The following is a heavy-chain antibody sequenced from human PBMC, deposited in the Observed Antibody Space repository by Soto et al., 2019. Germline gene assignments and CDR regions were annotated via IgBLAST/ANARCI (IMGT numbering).Heavy chain of an antibody. Sequence: TGGSLRLSCAASGFTFSSYAMSWVRQAPGKGLEWVSAISGSGGSTYYADSVKGRFTISRDNSKNTLYLQMNSLRAEDTAVYYCAKDKGNYYDFWRGSRYFDYWGQGTLVTVSS. CDR3: AKDKGNYYDFWRGSRYFDY. CDR2: ISGSGGST. CDR1: GFTFSSYA. D-gene: IGHD3-3*01. J-gene: IGHJ4*02. V-gene: IGHV3-23*01.